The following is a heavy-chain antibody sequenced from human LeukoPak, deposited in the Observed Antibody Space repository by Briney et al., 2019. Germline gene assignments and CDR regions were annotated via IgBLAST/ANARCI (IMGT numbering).Heavy chain of an antibody. CDR1: GFTFSSYW. D-gene: IGHD3-10*01. CDR3: ARLRTYGSGSLSSYYYYYGMDV. Sequence: GSLRLSCAASGFTFSSYWMSWVRQAPGKGLEWVANIKQDGSEKYYVDSVKGRFTISRDNAKNSLYLQMNSLRAEDTAVYYCARLRTYGSGSLSSYYYYYGMDVWGQGTTVTVSS. J-gene: IGHJ6*02. V-gene: IGHV3-7*01. CDR2: IKQDGSEK.